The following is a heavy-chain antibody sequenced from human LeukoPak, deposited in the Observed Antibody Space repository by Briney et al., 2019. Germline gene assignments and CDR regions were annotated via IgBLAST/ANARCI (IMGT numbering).Heavy chain of an antibody. CDR2: ISYSGST. V-gene: IGHV4-59*01. D-gene: IGHD2-2*01. Sequence: PSETLSLTCTVSGGSISSYYWTWIRQPPGKGLEWIGYISYSGSTNYNPSLKSRVIFSVDTSKSQFSLKLSSVTAADSAVYYCARAQLNLVVGFGMDVWGQGTTVTVSS. CDR3: ARAQLNLVVGFGMDV. CDR1: GGSISSYY. J-gene: IGHJ6*02.